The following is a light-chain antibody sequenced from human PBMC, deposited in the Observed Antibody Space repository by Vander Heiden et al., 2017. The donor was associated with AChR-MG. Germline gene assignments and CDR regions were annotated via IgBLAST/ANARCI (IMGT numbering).Light chain of an antibody. CDR3: QKYDKSLAWT. V-gene: IGKV3-20*01. Sequence: EIVLTQSPGTLSLSPGERATLSCRASQSVSSNYLAWYQQKPGQAPRLLIYGAFSRSTGISDRFSGSGSGTDFTLTISRLEPEDFAVYFCQKYDKSLAWTFGQGTKVEIK. J-gene: IGKJ1*01. CDR1: QSVSSNY. CDR2: GAF.